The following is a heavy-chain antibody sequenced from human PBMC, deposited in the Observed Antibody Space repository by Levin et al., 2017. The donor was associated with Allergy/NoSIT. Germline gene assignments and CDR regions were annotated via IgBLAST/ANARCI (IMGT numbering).Heavy chain of an antibody. Sequence: GASVKVSCKASGYNFSDYKTHWVRQVPGQGLEWMGLINPESGGTNYAQKFQGRVTMTRDTSVSTAYMELSRLRSDDTAIYYCARADYTILPGYYRASASEYFQHWGQGTLVTVSS. V-gene: IGHV1-2*02. D-gene: IGHD3-9*01. CDR3: ARADYTILPGYYRASASEYFQH. J-gene: IGHJ1*01. CDR1: GYNFSDYK. CDR2: INPESGGT.